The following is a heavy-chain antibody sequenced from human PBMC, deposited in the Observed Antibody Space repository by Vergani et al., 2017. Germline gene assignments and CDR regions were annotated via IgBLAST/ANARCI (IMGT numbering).Heavy chain of an antibody. CDR3: ARSPWWLRSTGLDY. J-gene: IGHJ4*02. CDR2: ISSSGSTI. CDR1: GLPVSGFAFNTYA. Sequence: RLVQSGGGLAHPGGSLRLSCAASGLPVSGFAFNTYAMIWVRQAPGKGLEWVSYISSSGSTIYYADSVKGRFTISRDNAKNSLYLQMNSLRAEDTAVYYCARSPWWLRSTGLDYWGQGTLVTVSS. D-gene: IGHD5-12*01. V-gene: IGHV3-48*03.